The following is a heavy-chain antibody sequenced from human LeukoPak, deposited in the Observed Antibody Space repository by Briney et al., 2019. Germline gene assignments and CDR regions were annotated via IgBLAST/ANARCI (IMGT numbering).Heavy chain of an antibody. Sequence: PGGSLRLSCAASGFTFSTYWMHWVRQAPGKGLSWVSRIDSDGSTTRYADSVKGRFTISRDNAKNTLYLQMNSLRAEDTAEYYCARERDSSGYPDYWGQGTLVTVSS. CDR2: IDSDGSTT. CDR1: GFTFSTYW. J-gene: IGHJ4*02. CDR3: ARERDSSGYPDY. D-gene: IGHD3-22*01. V-gene: IGHV3-74*01.